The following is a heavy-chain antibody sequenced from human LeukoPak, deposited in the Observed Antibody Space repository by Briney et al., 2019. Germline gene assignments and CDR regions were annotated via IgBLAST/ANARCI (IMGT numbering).Heavy chain of an antibody. CDR2: IIPILGIA. D-gene: IGHD6-19*01. CDR3: ARGGPNRSGWTLDY. V-gene: IGHV1-69*04. Sequence: SVKVSCTASGGTFSSYAISWVRQAPGQGLEWMGRIIPILGIANYAQKFQGRVAITADKSTSTAYMELSSLRSEDTAVYYCARGGPNRSGWTLDYWGPGTLVTVSS. CDR1: GGTFSSYA. J-gene: IGHJ4*02.